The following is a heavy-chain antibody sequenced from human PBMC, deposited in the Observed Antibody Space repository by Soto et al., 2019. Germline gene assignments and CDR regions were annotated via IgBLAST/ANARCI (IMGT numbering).Heavy chain of an antibody. CDR1: GGSISSGGYY. CDR2: IYYSGST. CDR3: ASGGVLGSGSSTSCQAGNPYYYGMDV. V-gene: IGHV4-31*03. Sequence: SETLSRTCTVSGGSISSGGYYWSWIRQHPGKGLEWIGYIYYSGSTYYKPSLKSRVTISVDTSKNQFSLKLSSVTAADTAVYYCASGGVLGSGSSTSCQAGNPYYYGMDVWGQGTTVTVSS. J-gene: IGHJ6*02. D-gene: IGHD2-2*01.